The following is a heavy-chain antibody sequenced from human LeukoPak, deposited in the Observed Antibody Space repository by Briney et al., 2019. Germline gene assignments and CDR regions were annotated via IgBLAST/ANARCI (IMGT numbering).Heavy chain of an antibody. D-gene: IGHD3-3*01. CDR3: ARDVADYDFWSGYPYGMDV. CDR1: GGSFSGYY. Sequence: SETLSLTCAVYGGSFSGYYWNWIRQPPGKELEWIGEINHSGGTNYNPSLKSRVTISVDTSKNQFSLKLSSVTAADTAVYYCARDVADYDFWSGYPYGMDVWGQGTTVTVSS. CDR2: INHSGGT. J-gene: IGHJ6*02. V-gene: IGHV4-34*01.